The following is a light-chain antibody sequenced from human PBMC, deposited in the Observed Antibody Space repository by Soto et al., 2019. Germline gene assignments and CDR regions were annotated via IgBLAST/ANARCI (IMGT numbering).Light chain of an antibody. CDR1: QTISSW. V-gene: IGKV1-5*03. CDR2: KAS. J-gene: IGKJ1*01. Sequence: DIQMTQAPSTLSRSVGDRVSITVRASQTISSWLAWYQQKPGKAPKLLIYKASTLKSGVPSRFSGSGSGTEFTLTISSLQPDDFATYYCQHYNSYSEAFGQGTKVDIK. CDR3: QHYNSYSEA.